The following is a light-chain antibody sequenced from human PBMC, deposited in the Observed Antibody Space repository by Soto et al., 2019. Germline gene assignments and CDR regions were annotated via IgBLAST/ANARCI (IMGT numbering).Light chain of an antibody. V-gene: IGKV3-15*01. CDR2: GTS. J-gene: IGKJ4*01. Sequence: EIVLTQSPATLSLSPGERATLSCRASQSVSTNLAWYQQKPGQPPRLLIYGTSTRATGIPARFSGSGSGTEFTLTISSLQSEDFSVYYCQQYNNWPLTFGGGTKVDIK. CDR1: QSVSTN. CDR3: QQYNNWPLT.